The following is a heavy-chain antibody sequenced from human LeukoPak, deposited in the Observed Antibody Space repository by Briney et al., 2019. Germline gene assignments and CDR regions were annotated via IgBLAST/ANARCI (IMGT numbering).Heavy chain of an antibody. CDR2: IYSGGST. J-gene: IGHJ4*02. D-gene: IGHD6-19*01. CDR3: ARDSSGWYFDY. Sequence: GGSLRLSCAASGFTVSSNYMSWVRQAPGKGLEWVSVIYSGGSTYYADSVKGRFTISRDNSKNTLYLQMNSLRAEDTAVYYCARDSSGWYFDYWGQGTLVTVSS. CDR1: GFTVSSNY. V-gene: IGHV3-53*01.